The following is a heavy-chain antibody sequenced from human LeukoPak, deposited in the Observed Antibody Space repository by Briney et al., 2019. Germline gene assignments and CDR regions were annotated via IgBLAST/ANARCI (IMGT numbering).Heavy chain of an antibody. CDR2: ISYDGSNK. D-gene: IGHD4-17*01. CDR3: AREAVTRNYFDY. J-gene: IGHJ4*02. CDR1: GFTFSSYG. Sequence: QPGRSLRLSCAASGFTFSSYGMHWVRQAPGKGLEWVALISYDGSNKYYADSVKGRFTISRDNSKNTLYLQMNSLRAEDTAVYYCAREAVTRNYFDYWGQGTLVTVSS. V-gene: IGHV3-30*03.